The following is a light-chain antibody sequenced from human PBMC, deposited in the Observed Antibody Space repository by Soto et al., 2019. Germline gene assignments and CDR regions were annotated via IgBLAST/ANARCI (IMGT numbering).Light chain of an antibody. Sequence: DIQMTQSPSTLSASVGDRVTITCRASQSISKWLVWYQQKPAKAPKLLISEVSRLERGVPSRFSGSGSGTEFTLTISSLQPDDFATYYCQQYNIYSTFGQGTKVEIK. J-gene: IGKJ1*01. V-gene: IGKV1-5*03. CDR3: QQYNIYST. CDR2: EVS. CDR1: QSISKW.